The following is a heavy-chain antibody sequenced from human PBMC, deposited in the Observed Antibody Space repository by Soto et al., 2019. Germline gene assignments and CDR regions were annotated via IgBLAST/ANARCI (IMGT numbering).Heavy chain of an antibody. D-gene: IGHD1-26*01. CDR2: IYYSGST. CDR1: GGSISSGGYY. J-gene: IGHJ3*02. Sequence: QVQLQESGPGLVKPSQTLSLTCTVSGGSISSGGYYWSWIRQHPGKGLEWIGYIYYSGSTYYNPSLKIRVTRSVDTSTNQSALKRSSVTAADTAVYYCARDVIYSGSNDAFDIWGQGTMVTVSS. V-gene: IGHV4-31*03. CDR3: ARDVIYSGSNDAFDI.